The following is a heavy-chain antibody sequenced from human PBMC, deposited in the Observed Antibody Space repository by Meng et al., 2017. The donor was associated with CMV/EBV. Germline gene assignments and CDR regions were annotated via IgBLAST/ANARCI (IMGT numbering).Heavy chain of an antibody. CDR3: ARNPTAARGVDWFDP. CDR2: IYYSGST. J-gene: IGHJ5*02. CDR1: GGSISSSGFY. D-gene: IGHD6-6*01. V-gene: IGHV4-39*07. Sequence: SGGSISSSGFYWGWIRQPPGKGLEWIGSIYYSGSTYYDPSLKSRVTTSVDTSKNQFSLKLSSVTAADTAVYYCARNPTAARGVDWFDPWGQGTLVTVSS.